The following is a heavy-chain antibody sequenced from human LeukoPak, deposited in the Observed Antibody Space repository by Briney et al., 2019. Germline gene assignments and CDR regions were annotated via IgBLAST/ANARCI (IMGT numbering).Heavy chain of an antibody. V-gene: IGHV4-4*07. J-gene: IGHJ5*02. CDR1: GGSISSYY. Sequence: SETLSLTCTVCGGSISSYYWSWIRQPAGKGLEWIGRIYTSGSTNYNPSLKSRVTMSVDTSKNQFSLKLSSVTAADTAVYYYARAWALKWELLGGWFDPWGQGTLVTVSS. D-gene: IGHD1-26*01. CDR3: ARAWALKWELLGGWFDP. CDR2: IYTSGST.